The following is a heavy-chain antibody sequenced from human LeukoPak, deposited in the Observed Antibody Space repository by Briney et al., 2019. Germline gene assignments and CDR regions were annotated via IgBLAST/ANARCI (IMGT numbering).Heavy chain of an antibody. CDR2: IYYSGST. J-gene: IGHJ4*02. D-gene: IGHD3-16*02. Sequence: SETLSLTCTVSGGSISSYYWSWIRQPPGKGLEWIGYIYYSGSTNYNPSLKSRVTISVDTSKNQFSLKLSSVTAADTAVYYCTTDRYARDSWGQGTLVTVSS. V-gene: IGHV4-59*01. CDR1: GGSISSYY. CDR3: TTDRYARDS.